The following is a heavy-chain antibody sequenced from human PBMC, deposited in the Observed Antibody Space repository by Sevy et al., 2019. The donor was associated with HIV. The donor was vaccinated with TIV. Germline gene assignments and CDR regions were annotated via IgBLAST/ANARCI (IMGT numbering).Heavy chain of an antibody. CDR1: GFTFGDYA. J-gene: IGHJ4*02. CDR3: TRDSSYLPY. V-gene: IGHV3-49*03. CDR2: IRSKAYGGTT. Sequence: GGSLKLSCTASGFTFGDYAMSWFRQAPGKGLEWVGFIRSKAYGGTTEYAASGKGRFTISRDDSKSIAYLQMNSMKTEDTAVYYCTRDSSYLPYWGQGTLVTVSS.